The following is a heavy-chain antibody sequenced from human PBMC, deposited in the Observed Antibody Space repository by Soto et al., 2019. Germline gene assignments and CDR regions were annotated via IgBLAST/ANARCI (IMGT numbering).Heavy chain of an antibody. CDR1: GFTFSSYA. CDR3: AKSSGGSTYRKPYYFDY. Sequence: EVQLLESGGGLVQPGGSLRLSCAASGFTFSSYAMSWVRQAPGKGLEWVSAISGSGGSTYYADSVKGRFTISRDNSKNTLYLKMNSLRAEDTAVYYCAKSSGGSTYRKPYYFDYWGQGTLVTVSS. CDR2: ISGSGGST. J-gene: IGHJ4*02. V-gene: IGHV3-23*01. D-gene: IGHD2-2*01.